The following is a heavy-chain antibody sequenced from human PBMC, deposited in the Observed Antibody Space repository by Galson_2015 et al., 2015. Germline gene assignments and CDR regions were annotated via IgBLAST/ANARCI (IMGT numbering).Heavy chain of an antibody. CDR1: GFTFSSDW. CDR3: ARDPLWDRTVGFDY. CDR2: INSGGTDK. Sequence: SLRLSCAASGFTFSSDWMHWVRQAPGKGLVWVSRINSGGTDKTYADSVKGRFTISRDNAKNTLYLQMNSLRAEDTAVYYCARDPLWDRTVGFDYWGQGTLVTVSS. J-gene: IGHJ4*02. D-gene: IGHD3-16*01. V-gene: IGHV3-74*01.